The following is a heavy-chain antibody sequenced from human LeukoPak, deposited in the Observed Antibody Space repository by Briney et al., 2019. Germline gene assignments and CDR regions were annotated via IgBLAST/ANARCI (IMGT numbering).Heavy chain of an antibody. J-gene: IGHJ6*02. Sequence: PPETLSLTCTVSGGSISSSTYYWGWIRQPPGKGLELIGSKYYSGNSYYNPSLKSRVSISVDTSKNQFSLKLSSVTAADTAVYYCARLYYYYGLDVWGQGTTVTVSS. CDR2: KYYSGNS. CDR3: ARLYYYYGLDV. V-gene: IGHV4-39*01. CDR1: GGSISSSTYY.